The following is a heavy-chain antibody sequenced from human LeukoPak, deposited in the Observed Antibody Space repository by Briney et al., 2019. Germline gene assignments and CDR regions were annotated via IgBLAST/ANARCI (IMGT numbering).Heavy chain of an antibody. CDR1: GASISSSIYY. J-gene: IGHJ3*02. Sequence: SETLSLTCTVSGASISSSIYYWGWIRQPPGKGLEWIGSIYYSGSTYYEPSLKSRVTISVDTSKDQFSLKLSSVTAADTAVYYCARRPAVIGAFDIWGQGTVVTVSS. CDR3: ARRPAVIGAFDI. D-gene: IGHD3-22*01. CDR2: IYYSGST. V-gene: IGHV4-39*01.